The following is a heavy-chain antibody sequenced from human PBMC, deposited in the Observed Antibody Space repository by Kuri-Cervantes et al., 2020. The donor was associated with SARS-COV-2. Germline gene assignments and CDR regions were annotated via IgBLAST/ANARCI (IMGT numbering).Heavy chain of an antibody. CDR3: AGRLRFSHSDAFDI. D-gene: IGHD3-3*01. V-gene: IGHV1-69*15. Sequence: KISCKASGGTFSSYAICWVRQAPGQGLEWMGRIIPIFGTANYAQKFQGRVTITADESTSTAYMELSSLRSEDTAVYYCAGRLRFSHSDAFDIWGQGTMVTVSS. CDR1: GGTFSSYA. CDR2: IIPIFGTA. J-gene: IGHJ3*02.